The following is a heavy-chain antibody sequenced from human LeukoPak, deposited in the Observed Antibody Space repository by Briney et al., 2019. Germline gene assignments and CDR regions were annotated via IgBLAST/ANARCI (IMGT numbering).Heavy chain of an antibody. CDR1: GGSISSYY. CDR3: ARHDHYSIGWYFDY. V-gene: IGHV4-59*08. Sequence: SETLSLTCTVSGGSISSYYWSWIRQPPGKGLEWIGYIYYSGSTNYNPSLKSRVSISVDTSKNQFSLKLSSVTAADTAVYYCARHDHYSIGWYFDYWGQGTLVTVSS. D-gene: IGHD6-19*01. CDR2: IYYSGST. J-gene: IGHJ4*02.